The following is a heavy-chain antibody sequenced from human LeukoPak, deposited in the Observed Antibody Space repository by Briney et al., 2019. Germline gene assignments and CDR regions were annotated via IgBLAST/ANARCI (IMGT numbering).Heavy chain of an antibody. CDR2: IHNSGST. CDR3: ARVDFYDLSAHVFDI. J-gene: IGHJ3*02. V-gene: IGHV4-30-4*01. Sequence: SETLSLTCTVSGGSISSGDYYWSWIRQPPGKGPEWIGYIHNSGSTHYNPSLKSRVAISVDTSKNQFSLKLSSVTAADTAVYYCARVDFYDLSAHVFDIWGQRTTVTVS. D-gene: IGHD3-22*01. CDR1: GGSISSGDYY.